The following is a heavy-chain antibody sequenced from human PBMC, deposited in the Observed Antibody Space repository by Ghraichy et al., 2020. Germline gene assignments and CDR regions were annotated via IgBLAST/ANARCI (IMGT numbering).Heavy chain of an antibody. J-gene: IGHJ5*02. V-gene: IGHV4-38-2*02. CDR1: GYSISSGYY. CDR3: ARDGFDYGDYVGWFDP. CDR2: IYHSGST. Sequence: SETPSLTCAVSGYSISSGYYWGWIRQPPGKGLEWIGSIYHSGSTYYNPSLKSRVTISVDTSKNQFSLKLSSVTAADTAVYYCARDGFDYGDYVGWFDPWGQGTLVTVSS. D-gene: IGHD4-17*01.